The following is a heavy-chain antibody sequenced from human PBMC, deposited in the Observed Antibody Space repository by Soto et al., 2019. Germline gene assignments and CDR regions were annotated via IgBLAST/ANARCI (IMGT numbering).Heavy chain of an antibody. J-gene: IGHJ4*02. CDR1: GFTFSSYA. CDR2: ISGSGGST. CDR3: AKDSHSTNWYRDFDY. D-gene: IGHD6-13*01. V-gene: IGHV3-23*01. Sequence: GGSLRLSCAASGFTFSSYAMTWVRQAPGKGLEWVSGISGSGGSTYYADSVKGRFTISRDNSKNTLYLQMNSLRAEDTAVYYCAKDSHSTNWYRDFDYWGQGTVVTVSS.